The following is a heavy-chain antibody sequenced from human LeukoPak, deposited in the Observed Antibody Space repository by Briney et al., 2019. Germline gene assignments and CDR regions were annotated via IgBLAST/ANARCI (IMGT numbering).Heavy chain of an antibody. V-gene: IGHV1-18*04. D-gene: IGHD4-17*01. CDR2: ISAYNGNT. J-gene: IGHJ5*02. CDR1: GGTFTSYG. CDR3: ARLTTVTTSRWFDP. Sequence: ASVKVSCKASGGTFTSYGISWVRQAPGQGLEWMGWISAYNGNTNYAQKLQGRVTMTTDTSTSTAYMELRSLRSDDTAVYYCARLTTVTTSRWFDPWGQGTLVTVSS.